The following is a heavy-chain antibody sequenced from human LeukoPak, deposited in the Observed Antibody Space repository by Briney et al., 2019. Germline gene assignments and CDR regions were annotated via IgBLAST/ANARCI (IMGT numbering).Heavy chain of an antibody. Sequence: GGSLRLSCAASGFTFSSYAISWVRQAPGQGLEWMGGIIPIFGTANYAQKFQGRVTITTDESTSTAYMELSSLRSEDTAVYYCARVSVRLFDWSQINAFDIWGQGTMVTVSS. CDR1: GFTFSSYA. CDR2: IIPIFGTA. J-gene: IGHJ3*02. CDR3: ARVSVRLFDWSQINAFDI. D-gene: IGHD3-9*01. V-gene: IGHV1-69*05.